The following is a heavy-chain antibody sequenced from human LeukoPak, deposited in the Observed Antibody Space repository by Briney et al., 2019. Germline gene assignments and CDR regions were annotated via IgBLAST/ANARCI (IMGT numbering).Heavy chain of an antibody. J-gene: IGHJ4*02. V-gene: IGHV3-30*18. CDR2: ISYDGSNK. CDR3: ANEDGGWYSEVSIDY. D-gene: IGHD6-19*01. Sequence: GGSLRLSCAASGFTFSSYGMHWVRQAPGKGLEWVAVISYDGSNKYYADSVKGRFTISRDNSKNTLYLQMNSLRAEDTAVYYCANEDGGWYSEVSIDYWGQGTLVTVSS. CDR1: GFTFSSYG.